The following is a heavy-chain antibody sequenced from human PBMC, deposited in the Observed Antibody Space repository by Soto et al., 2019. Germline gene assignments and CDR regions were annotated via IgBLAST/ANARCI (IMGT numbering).Heavy chain of an antibody. CDR3: ARGEITMVRGVLYYYYGMDV. CDR2: IYYSGST. CDR1: GGSISSYY. V-gene: IGHV4-59*01. Sequence: SETLSLTCTVSGGSISSYYWSWIRQPPGKGLEWIGYIYYSGSTNYNPSLKSRVIISVDTSKNQFSLKLSSVTAADTAVYYCARGEITMVRGVLYYYYGMDVWGQGTTVT. J-gene: IGHJ6*02. D-gene: IGHD3-10*01.